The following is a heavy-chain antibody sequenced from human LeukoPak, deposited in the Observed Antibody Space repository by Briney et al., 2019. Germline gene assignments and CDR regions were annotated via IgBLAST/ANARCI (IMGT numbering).Heavy chain of an antibody. J-gene: IGHJ4*02. CDR3: ARDVSSGTFDY. Sequence: GGSLRLSCAASGFTVSSNYMSWVRQALGKGLEWVSVIYSGGSTYYADSVKGRFTISRDNSKNTLYLQMNSLRAEDTAVYYCARDVSSGTFDYWGQGTLVTVSS. V-gene: IGHV3-66*02. CDR1: GFTVSSNY. CDR2: IYSGGST. D-gene: IGHD3-22*01.